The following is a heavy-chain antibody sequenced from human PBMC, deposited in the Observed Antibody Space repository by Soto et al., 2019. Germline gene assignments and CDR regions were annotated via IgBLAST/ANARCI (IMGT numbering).Heavy chain of an antibody. Sequence: QVQLQESGPGLVKPSETLSLTCTVSGGSISSYYWSWIRQPPGKGLEWIGYIYYSGSTNYNPSLKSRVTISVDPSKTQVSLKLSSVTAADTAVYYCARGWGGYFQHWGQGTLVTVSS. J-gene: IGHJ1*01. V-gene: IGHV4-59*01. CDR2: IYYSGST. CDR1: GGSISSYY. D-gene: IGHD7-27*01. CDR3: ARGWGGYFQH.